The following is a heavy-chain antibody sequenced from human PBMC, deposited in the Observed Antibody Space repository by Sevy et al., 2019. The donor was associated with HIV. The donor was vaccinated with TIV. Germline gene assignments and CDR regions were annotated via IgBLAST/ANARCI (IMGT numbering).Heavy chain of an antibody. CDR1: GYTFTSYG. J-gene: IGHJ5*02. V-gene: IGHV1-18*01. D-gene: IGHD2-15*01. CDR3: ARRRDCSGGSCYISDNWFDP. Sequence: ASMKVSCKASGYTFTSYGISWVRQAPGQGLEWMGWISAYNGNTNYAQKLQGRVTMTTDTSTSTAYMELRSLRSDDTAVYYCARRRDCSGGSCYISDNWFDPWGQGTQVTVSS. CDR2: ISAYNGNT.